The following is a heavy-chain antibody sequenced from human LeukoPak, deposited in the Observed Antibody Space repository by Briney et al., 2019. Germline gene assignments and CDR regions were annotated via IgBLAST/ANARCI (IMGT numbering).Heavy chain of an antibody. CDR3: ARGVTGGWYGDFQH. J-gene: IGHJ1*01. CDR2: LSHSGSS. Sequence: KASETLSLTCTVSGGSVSSYYWSWIRRPPGRGLEWIAYLSHSGSSDSNPSLTSRVTTLVDTSKNQFSLKLSSVTAADTAVYYCARGVTGGWYGDFQHWGQGTLVTVSS. V-gene: IGHV4-59*02. D-gene: IGHD6-19*01. CDR1: GGSVSSYY.